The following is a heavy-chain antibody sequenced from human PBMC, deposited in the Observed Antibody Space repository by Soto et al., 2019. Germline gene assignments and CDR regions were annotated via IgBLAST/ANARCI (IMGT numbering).Heavy chain of an antibody. D-gene: IGHD1-20*01. J-gene: IGHJ5*02. Sequence: PSETLSLTCTVSGGSVSSGSYYWSWIRQPPGKGLERIGYIYYSGSTNYNPSLKSRVTISVDTSKNQFSLKLSSVTAADTAVYYCARDGGITGKTYNWFDPWGQGTLVTVSS. CDR1: GGSVSSGSYY. CDR2: IYYSGST. CDR3: ARDGGITGKTYNWFDP. V-gene: IGHV4-61*01.